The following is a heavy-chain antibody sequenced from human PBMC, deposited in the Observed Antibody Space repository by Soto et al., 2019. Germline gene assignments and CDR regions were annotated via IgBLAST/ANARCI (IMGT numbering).Heavy chain of an antibody. Sequence: ESPKITGMRSEYRDTSYCSDSVRRMHGKGLEWMGIIYPGDSDTRYSPSFQGQVTISADKSISTAYLQWSSLKASDTAMYYCASPGIAVFYCYGDHRELHSVPARRSSDL. J-gene: IGHJ2*01. CDR1: EYRDTSYC. CDR2: IYPGDSDT. CDR3: ASPGIAVFYCYGDHRELHSVPARRSSDL. D-gene: IGHD6-19*01. V-gene: IGHV5-51*01.